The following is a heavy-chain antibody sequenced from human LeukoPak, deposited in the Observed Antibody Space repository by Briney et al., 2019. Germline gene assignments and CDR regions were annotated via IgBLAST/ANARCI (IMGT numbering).Heavy chain of an antibody. J-gene: IGHJ6*02. CDR1: GYQFISYT. V-gene: IGHV7-4-1*02. Sequence: ASVKVSCKASGYQFISYTMSWVRQAPGQGLEWMGWINTKTANPTYAQDFTGRFVFSLDTSVSTAYLQISGLKAGDTAVYYCARVAGFGERGMDVWGQGTTVTVSS. CDR3: ARVAGFGERGMDV. CDR2: INTKTANP. D-gene: IGHD3-10*01.